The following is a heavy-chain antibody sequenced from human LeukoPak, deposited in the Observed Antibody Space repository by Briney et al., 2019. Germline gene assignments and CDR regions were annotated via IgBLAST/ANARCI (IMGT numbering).Heavy chain of an antibody. CDR2: INQVGSEK. Sequence: PGGSLRLSCAASGFTFSSYWMIWVRQAPGKGLEWVANINQVGSEKYYVDSVKGRFTIPRDNAKNSLYLHMNSLRAEDTAVYYCARDHSEPGVFFDSWGQGTLVTVSS. D-gene: IGHD1-14*01. V-gene: IGHV3-7*05. CDR3: ARDHSEPGVFFDS. J-gene: IGHJ4*02. CDR1: GFTFSSYW.